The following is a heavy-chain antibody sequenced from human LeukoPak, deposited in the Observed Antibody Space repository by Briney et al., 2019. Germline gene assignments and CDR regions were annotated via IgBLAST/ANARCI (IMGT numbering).Heavy chain of an antibody. CDR3: TSPTVVTQSFDY. D-gene: IGHD4-23*01. CDR2: IRSKANSYAT. Sequence: PGGSLRLSCAASGFTFSGSAMHWVRQASGKGLEWAGRIRSKANSYATAYAASVKGRFTISRDDSKNTAYLQMNSLKTEDTAVYYCTSPTVVTQSFDYWGQGTLVTVSS. CDR1: GFTFSGSA. V-gene: IGHV3-73*01. J-gene: IGHJ4*02.